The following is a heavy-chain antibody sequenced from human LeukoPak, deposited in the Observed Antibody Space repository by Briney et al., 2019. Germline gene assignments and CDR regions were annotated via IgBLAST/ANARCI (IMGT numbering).Heavy chain of an antibody. V-gene: IGHV4-59*01. CDR2: LYYSGST. J-gene: IGHJ4*02. CDR3: ARARYSSAWYIDY. CDR1: GDSISNYY. D-gene: IGHD6-19*01. Sequence: SETLSLTCTVSGDSISNYYWSWLRQPPGKGLEWIGYLYYSGSTDYNPSLKSRVTMSVDTSKNQFSLRLSSVTAADTAVFYCARARYSSAWYIDYWGQGTLVTVSS.